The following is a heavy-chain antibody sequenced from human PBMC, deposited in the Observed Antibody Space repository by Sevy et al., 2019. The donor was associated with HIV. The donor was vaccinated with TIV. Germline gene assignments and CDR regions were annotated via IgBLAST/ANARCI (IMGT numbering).Heavy chain of an antibody. V-gene: IGHV3-23*01. D-gene: IGHD3-22*01. CDR3: AGGRYDSSGSFDAFDI. CDR2: IYGSSGAT. J-gene: IGHJ3*02. CDR1: GFTFISYA. Sequence: GESLKISCKPSGFTFISYAMNWVRQAPGKGLEWVSTIYGSSGATYYGDSVKGRFAISRDNSKNTLYLQMNSLRTEDTAVYYCAGGRYDSSGSFDAFDIWGQGTMVTVSS.